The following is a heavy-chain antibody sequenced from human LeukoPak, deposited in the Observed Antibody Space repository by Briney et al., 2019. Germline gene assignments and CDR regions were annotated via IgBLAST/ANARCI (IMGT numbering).Heavy chain of an antibody. Sequence: GESLKISCKGSGYTFTNYWITWVRQMPGKGLEWMGRIDPSDSYSNYSPSFQGHVSISTDKSISTAYLQWSSLKASDTAMYYCARLRDGSIDYWGQGTLVTVSS. CDR3: ARLRDGSIDY. CDR2: IDPSDSYS. J-gene: IGHJ4*02. CDR1: GYTFTNYW. V-gene: IGHV5-10-1*01.